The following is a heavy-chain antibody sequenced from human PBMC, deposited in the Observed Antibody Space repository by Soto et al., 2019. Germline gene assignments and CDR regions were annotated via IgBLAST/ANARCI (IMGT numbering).Heavy chain of an antibody. V-gene: IGHV1-69*01. J-gene: IGHJ4*02. D-gene: IGHD4-17*01. Sequence: QLHLVQSGAEVTKAGSSVTVSCKASGGTVSSYAITWVRQAPGKGLEWMGVFIQIFVSAHYAPKFQGRITITAGESTSTADMELSGLTSEATAIYYCARDGSPDTTGVRGYDLWGQGTQVTVSS. CDR1: GGTVSSYA. CDR3: ARDGSPDTTGVRGYDL. CDR2: FIQIFVSA.